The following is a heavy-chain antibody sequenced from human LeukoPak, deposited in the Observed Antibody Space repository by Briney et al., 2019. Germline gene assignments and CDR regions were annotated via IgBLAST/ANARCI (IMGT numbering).Heavy chain of an antibody. V-gene: IGHV1-2*02. CDR1: GYTLTGYY. Sequence: ASVKVSCKASGYTLTGYYMHWVRQAPGQGLEWMGWINPNSGGTNYAQKFQGRVTMTRDTSISTAYMELSRLRSDDTAVYYCARNYYGSGSYSGWFDPWGQGTLVTVSS. CDR2: INPNSGGT. J-gene: IGHJ5*02. CDR3: ARNYYGSGSYSGWFDP. D-gene: IGHD3-10*01.